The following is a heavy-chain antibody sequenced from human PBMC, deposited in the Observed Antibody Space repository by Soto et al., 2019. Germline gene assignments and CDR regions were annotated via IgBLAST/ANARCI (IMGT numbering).Heavy chain of an antibody. Sequence: SVKVSCKVSGGTFSSYAISWVRQAPGQGLEWMGGIIPIFGTANYAQKFQGRVTITADESTSTAYMELSSLRSEDTAVYYCAFYYYDSSGYYPPWRWGQGTLVTVSS. D-gene: IGHD3-22*01. V-gene: IGHV1-69*13. J-gene: IGHJ4*02. CDR2: IIPIFGTA. CDR1: GGTFSSYA. CDR3: AFYYYDSSGYYPPWR.